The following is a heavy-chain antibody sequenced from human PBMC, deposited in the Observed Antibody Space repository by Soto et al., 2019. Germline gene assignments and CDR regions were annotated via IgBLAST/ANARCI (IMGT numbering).Heavy chain of an antibody. CDR3: AAYGDYPILXY. V-gene: IGHV1-69*13. CDR2: IIPIFGTA. D-gene: IGHD4-17*01. Sequence: GASVKVSCKASGGTFSSYAISWVRQAPGQGLEWMGGIIPIFGTANYAQKFQGRVTITADESTSTAYMELSSLRSEDTAVYYCAAYGDYPILXYWGQGTLVTVSS. CDR1: GGTFSSYA. J-gene: IGHJ4*02.